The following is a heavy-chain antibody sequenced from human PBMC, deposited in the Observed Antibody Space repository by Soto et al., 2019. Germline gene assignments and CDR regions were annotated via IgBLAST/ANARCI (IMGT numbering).Heavy chain of an antibody. J-gene: IGHJ2*01. V-gene: IGHV3-21*01. CDR2: ISSSSYI. D-gene: IGHD1-1*01. Sequence: VTLRLSFAASGFTFSSHSVNWVRQAPGKGLEWVSSISSSSYIYYADSVKGRFTISRDNAKNSLYLQMNSLRAEDTAVYYCARGVRGYFDLWGRGTLVTVSS. CDR1: GFTFSSHS. CDR3: ARGVRGYFDL.